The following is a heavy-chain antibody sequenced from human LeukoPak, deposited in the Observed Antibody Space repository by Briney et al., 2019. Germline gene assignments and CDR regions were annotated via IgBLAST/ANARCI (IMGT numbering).Heavy chain of an antibody. CDR2: MNHSGST. J-gene: IGHJ4*02. Sequence: SETLSLTCAVYGGSFSGYYWSWIRQPPAKGLEGVGEMNHSGSTNYNPSLKRRVTISVATSKNQFSQKLSSVTAADTAVYYCARGPLSITMVRGVIRDGYGYWGQGTLVTASS. CDR1: GGSFSGYY. D-gene: IGHD3-10*01. CDR3: ARGPLSITMVRGVIRDGYGY. V-gene: IGHV4-34*01.